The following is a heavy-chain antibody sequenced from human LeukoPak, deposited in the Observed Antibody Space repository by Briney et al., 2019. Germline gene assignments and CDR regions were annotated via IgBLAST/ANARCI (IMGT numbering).Heavy chain of an antibody. D-gene: IGHD7-27*01. J-gene: IGHJ4*02. CDR2: ISYDGSNK. CDR3: ARDWGNWGYGYYFDH. V-gene: IGHV3-30*03. Sequence: GGSLRLSCAASGFTFSTYGMHWVRQAPGKGLEWVAVISYDGSNKYYADSVKGRFTISRDNSKNTLYLQMNSLRAEDTAVYYCARDWGNWGYGYYFDHWGQGALVTVSS. CDR1: GFTFSTYG.